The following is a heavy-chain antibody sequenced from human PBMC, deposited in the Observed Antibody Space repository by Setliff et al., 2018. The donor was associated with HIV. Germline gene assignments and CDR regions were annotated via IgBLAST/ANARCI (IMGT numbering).Heavy chain of an antibody. CDR3: ARESGLQVRGAMYYYMDV. J-gene: IGHJ6*03. CDR2: IYTSGNT. D-gene: IGHD3-10*01. CDR1: GGSTSSENDY. Sequence: SETMPLTCTVSGGSTSSENDYWSWIRQHAGKGRGWIGRIYTSGNTKYNPSLKSRVTISVDTSKNQLSLKLSSVTAADTAVYYCARESGLQVRGAMYYYMDVWGTGTTVTVSS. V-gene: IGHV4-61*02.